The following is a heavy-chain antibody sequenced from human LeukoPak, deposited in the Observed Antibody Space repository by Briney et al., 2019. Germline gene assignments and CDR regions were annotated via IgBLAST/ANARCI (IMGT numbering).Heavy chain of an antibody. V-gene: IGHV4-31*03. CDR2: IYYSGST. CDR3: ARSTYYYDSSGYYSYLNDD. CDR1: GGSFSSGGYD. Sequence: SGTLSLTCPVSGGSFSSGGYDWSWIPQDPGKGGEWIGYIYYSGSTYYNPSLKSRVTISVDTSKNQFSLKLSSVTSADTAVYYCARSTYYYDSSGYYSYLNDDWGQGTLVTVSS. J-gene: IGHJ4*02. D-gene: IGHD3-22*01.